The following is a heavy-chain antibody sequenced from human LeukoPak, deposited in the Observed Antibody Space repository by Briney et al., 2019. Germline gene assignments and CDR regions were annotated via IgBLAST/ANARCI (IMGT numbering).Heavy chain of an antibody. J-gene: IGHJ4*02. CDR3: AAPASDLSFDY. Sequence: GASVRVSCKVSGYRLIELAMHWVRQAPGKGLEWMGGFDPEDRETIYARKFQGRVNMSEETTTDTAYLELSSLKSDDTAVYYCAAPASDLSFDYWGEGTIVTVSS. CDR1: GYRLIELA. CDR2: FDPEDRET. V-gene: IGHV1-24*01.